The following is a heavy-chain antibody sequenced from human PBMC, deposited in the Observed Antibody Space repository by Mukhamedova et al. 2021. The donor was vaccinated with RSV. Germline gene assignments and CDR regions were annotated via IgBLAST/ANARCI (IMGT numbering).Heavy chain of an antibody. V-gene: IGHV4-34*01. Sequence: GYYWSWIRQPPGKGLEWIGEINHSGSTNYNPSLKSRVTISVDTSKNQFSLKLSSVTAADTAVYYCARDLWGAAPPGDYWGQGTLGT. CDR3: ARDLWGAAPPGDY. J-gene: IGHJ4*02. CDR1: GYY. CDR2: INHSGST. D-gene: IGHD6-25*01.